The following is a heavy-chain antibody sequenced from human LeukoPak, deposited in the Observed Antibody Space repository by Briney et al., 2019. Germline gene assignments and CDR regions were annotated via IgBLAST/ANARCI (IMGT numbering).Heavy chain of an antibody. Sequence: PGGSLRLSCAASGFTFSSYWMSWVRQAPGKGLEWVANIKQDGSEQYYVDSVKGRFTISRDNAEKSLYLQMDSLRAEDTAVYFCARDPYNGAYGNDYYYYMDAWGKGTTVTVSS. CDR1: GFTFSSYW. D-gene: IGHD5-12*01. CDR2: IKQDGSEQ. V-gene: IGHV3-7*01. CDR3: ARDPYNGAYGNDYYYYMDA. J-gene: IGHJ6*03.